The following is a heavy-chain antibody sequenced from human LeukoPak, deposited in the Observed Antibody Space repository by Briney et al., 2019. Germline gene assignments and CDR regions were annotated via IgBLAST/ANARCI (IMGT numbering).Heavy chain of an antibody. CDR3: ARVPLSTAYLHYYSMDV. Sequence: SETLSLTCTVSGGSISSGSYYWSWIRQPAGKGLEWIGRIYTSGSTNYNPSPKSRVTISVATSKNQFSLKVSSVTAADTALYYCARVPLSTAYLHYYSMDVWGKGTTVTVSS. CDR1: GGSISSGSYY. D-gene: IGHD2-21*02. V-gene: IGHV4-61*02. J-gene: IGHJ6*03. CDR2: IYTSGST.